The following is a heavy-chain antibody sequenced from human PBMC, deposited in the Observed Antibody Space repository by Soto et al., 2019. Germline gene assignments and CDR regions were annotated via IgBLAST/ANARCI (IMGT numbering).Heavy chain of an antibody. V-gene: IGHV1-2*02. CDR1: GYSFTDYY. Sequence: QVHLVQSGAEVKKPGASVKVSCKASGYSFTDYYMHWVRQAPGQGLEWMGWINTKTGGTNYAQRVQGRVTMTGDTSINTAYMEWSRLRSDDTAVYYCARVGPTGGFDPWGQGTVVTVSS. CDR3: ARVGPTGGFDP. CDR2: INTKTGGT. D-gene: IGHD1-26*01. J-gene: IGHJ5*02.